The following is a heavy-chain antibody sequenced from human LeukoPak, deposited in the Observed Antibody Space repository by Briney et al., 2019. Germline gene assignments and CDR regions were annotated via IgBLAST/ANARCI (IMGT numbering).Heavy chain of an antibody. V-gene: IGHV4-4*07. J-gene: IGHJ3*02. CDR1: GASIRSYY. Sequence: SETLSLTCTVSGASIRSYYWNWIRQPAGKGLEWIGRISTRGSTNYNTSLKSRLTLSIDTSNNQFSLSLNSVTAADTAIYYCARDLLRGESGSWFEGFDIWGQGTKVTVSS. D-gene: IGHD6-13*01. CDR3: ARDLLRGESGSWFEGFDI. CDR2: ISTRGST.